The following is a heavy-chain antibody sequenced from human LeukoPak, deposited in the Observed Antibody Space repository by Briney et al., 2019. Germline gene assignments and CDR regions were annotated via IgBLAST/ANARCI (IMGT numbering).Heavy chain of an antibody. D-gene: IGHD2-2*01. Sequence: GGSLRLSCAASGFTFSSYAMSWVRQAPGKGLEWVSAISGSGGSTYYADSVKGRLTISRDNSKNTLYLQMNSLRAEDTAVYYCAVVVVPAATFDYWGQGTLVTVSS. J-gene: IGHJ4*02. CDR1: GFTFSSYA. V-gene: IGHV3-23*01. CDR3: AVVVVPAATFDY. CDR2: ISGSGGST.